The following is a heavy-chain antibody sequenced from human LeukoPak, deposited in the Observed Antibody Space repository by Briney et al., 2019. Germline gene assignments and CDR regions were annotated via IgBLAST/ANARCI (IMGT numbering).Heavy chain of an antibody. CDR2: IYSSGST. J-gene: IGHJ5*01. CDR1: GGSISTYH. D-gene: IGHD6-13*01. Sequence: SETLSLTCTAAGGSISTYHWSSIRQPPGKGLEWIGYIYSSGSTNYNPSLKSRVNISLDTSKNQFSLKLSFVTAADTAVNYCARGVAAPGTASFSWLRPWGQGTLVTVSS. CDR3: ARGVAAPGTASFSWLRP. V-gene: IGHV4-59*01.